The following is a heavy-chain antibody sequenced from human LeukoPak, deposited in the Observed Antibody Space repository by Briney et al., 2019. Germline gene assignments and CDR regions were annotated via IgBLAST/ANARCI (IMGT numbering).Heavy chain of an antibody. CDR1: GGSISSYY. CDR3: ARGVSYYDSSGYYNEYFQH. CDR2: LYYSGST. Sequence: SETLSLTCTVSGGSISSYYWSWIRPPPGKGLEWIGYLYYSGSTNYNPSLKSRVTISVDTSKNQFSLKLSSVTAADTAVYYCARGVSYYDSSGYYNEYFQHWGQGTLVTVSS. J-gene: IGHJ1*01. D-gene: IGHD3-22*01. V-gene: IGHV4-59*08.